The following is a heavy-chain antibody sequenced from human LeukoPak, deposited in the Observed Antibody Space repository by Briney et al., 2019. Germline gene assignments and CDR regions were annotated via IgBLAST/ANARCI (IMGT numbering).Heavy chain of an antibody. Sequence: GSLRLSCTASGFTFGDYAMSWIRQPPGKGLEWIGYIYYSGSTNYNPSLKSRVTISVDTSKNQFSLKLSSVTAADTAVYYCARGRSSKVDYWGQGTLVTVSS. D-gene: IGHD6-6*01. V-gene: IGHV4-59*01. J-gene: IGHJ4*02. CDR1: GFTFGDYA. CDR3: ARGRSSKVDY. CDR2: IYYSGST.